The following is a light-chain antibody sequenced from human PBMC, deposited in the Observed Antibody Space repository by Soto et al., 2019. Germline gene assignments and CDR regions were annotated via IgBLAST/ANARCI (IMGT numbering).Light chain of an antibody. Sequence: QSDLNQPASGSGSPGQSIAISCTGNSGDVGGYDYVSWYQQHPDKAPKLMIYEVTKRPSWVSNRFSGSKSGNTASLTISGLQPDDVADSSCSSLKSGSTRVFGSRTKVTDL. J-gene: IGLJ1*01. CDR2: EVT. V-gene: IGLV2-14*01. CDR3: SSLKSGSTRV. CDR1: SGDVGGYDY.